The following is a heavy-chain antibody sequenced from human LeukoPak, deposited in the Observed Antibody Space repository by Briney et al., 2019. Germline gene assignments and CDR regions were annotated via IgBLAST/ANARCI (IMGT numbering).Heavy chain of an antibody. CDR1: GDTFSSYS. V-gene: IGHV1-69*02. J-gene: IGHJ3*02. CDR3: ARMDFWSDDDNPFDI. CDR2: IIPFLNIP. Sequence: SVKVSCKASGDTFSSYSITWVRQAPGQGLEWMGRIIPFLNIPNYAQKFQGRITITADRPTSTVFMELSSLRFEDTAVYYCARMDFWSDDDNPFDIWGQGTMVTVS. D-gene: IGHD3-3*01.